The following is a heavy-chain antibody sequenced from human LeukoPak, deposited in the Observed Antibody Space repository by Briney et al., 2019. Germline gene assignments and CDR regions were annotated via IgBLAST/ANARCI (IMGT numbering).Heavy chain of an antibody. CDR2: INHSGST. D-gene: IGHD4-17*01. V-gene: IGHV4-34*01. Sequence: TSETLSLTCAVYGGSFSGYYWSWIRQPPGKGLEWSGEINHSGSTNYNPSLKSRVTISVDTSKSQFSLKLSSVTAADTAVYYRARGGDYYYYFMDVWGKGTTVTVSS. CDR1: GGSFSGYY. CDR3: ARGGDYYYYFMDV. J-gene: IGHJ6*03.